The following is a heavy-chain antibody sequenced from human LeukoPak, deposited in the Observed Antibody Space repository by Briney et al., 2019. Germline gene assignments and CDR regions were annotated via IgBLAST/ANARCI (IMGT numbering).Heavy chain of an antibody. Sequence: SETLSLTCTASGGSISSSSYYWGWIRQPPGKGLEWIGSIYYSGSTYYNPSLKSRVTISVDTSKNQFSLKLSSVTAADTAVYYCARVEYSSTIIPDAFDIWGQGTMVTVSS. CDR1: GGSISSSSYY. J-gene: IGHJ3*02. V-gene: IGHV4-39*01. CDR2: IYYSGST. CDR3: ARVEYSSTIIPDAFDI. D-gene: IGHD6-6*01.